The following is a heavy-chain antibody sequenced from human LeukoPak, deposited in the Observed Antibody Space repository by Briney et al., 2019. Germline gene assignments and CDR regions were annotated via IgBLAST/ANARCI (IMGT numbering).Heavy chain of an antibody. V-gene: IGHV4-39*07. CDR2: IYYSGST. Sequence: SETLSLTCTVSGGSISSSSYYWGWIRQPPGKGLEWIGSIYYSGSTYYNPSLKSRVTISVDTSKNQFSLKLSSVTAADTAVYYCARVGYDSSGYHLTFDYWGQGTLVTVSS. D-gene: IGHD3-22*01. CDR1: GGSISSSSYY. J-gene: IGHJ4*02. CDR3: ARVGYDSSGYHLTFDY.